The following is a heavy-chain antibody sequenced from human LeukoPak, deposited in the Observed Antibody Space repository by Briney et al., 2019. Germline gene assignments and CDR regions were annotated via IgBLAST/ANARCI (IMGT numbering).Heavy chain of an antibody. Sequence: TGGSLRLSCAASGFTFSSYGMHWVRQAPGKGLEWVAVISYDGSNKYYADSVKGRFTISRDNSKNTLYLQMNSLRAEDTAVYYCAKPQTYYIVLMVYDDAFDIWGQGTMVTVSS. CDR1: GFTFSSYG. CDR3: AKPQTYYIVLMVYDDAFDI. J-gene: IGHJ3*02. CDR2: ISYDGSNK. V-gene: IGHV3-30*18. D-gene: IGHD2-8*01.